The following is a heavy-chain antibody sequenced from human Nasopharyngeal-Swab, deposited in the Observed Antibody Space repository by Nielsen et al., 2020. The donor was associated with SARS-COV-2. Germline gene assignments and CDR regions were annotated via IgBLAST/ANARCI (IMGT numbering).Heavy chain of an antibody. CDR2: INHSGST. CDR1: GGSFSGYY. Sequence: SETLSLTCAVYGGSFSGYYWSWIRKPPGKGLEWIGEINHSGSTNYNPSLKSRVTISVDTSKNQFSLKLSSVTAADTAVYYCARRLKPAAMPGGFDPWGQGTLVTVSS. D-gene: IGHD2-2*01. J-gene: IGHJ5*02. V-gene: IGHV4-34*01. CDR3: ARRLKPAAMPGGFDP.